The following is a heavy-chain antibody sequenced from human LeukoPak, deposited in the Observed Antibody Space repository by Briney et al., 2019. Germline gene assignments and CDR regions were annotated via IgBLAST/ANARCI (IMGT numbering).Heavy chain of an antibody. J-gene: IGHJ1*01. CDR2: ISGSGGST. D-gene: IGHD6-19*01. Sequence: GGTLRLSCAASGFTFSSYAMSWDRQAPGKGREWVSSISGSGGSTYYAVSVKGRFTISRDNSKNTLYLQMNSLRAEDTAVYYCARGGPVAATHKYFQHWGQGTLVTVSS. CDR3: ARGGPVAATHKYFQH. CDR1: GFTFSSYA. V-gene: IGHV3-23*01.